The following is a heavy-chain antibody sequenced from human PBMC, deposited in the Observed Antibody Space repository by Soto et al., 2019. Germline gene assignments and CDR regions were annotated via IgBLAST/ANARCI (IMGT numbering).Heavy chain of an antibody. V-gene: IGHV3-30*18. CDR3: AKRSSSSTFDY. D-gene: IGHD6-6*01. CDR2: ISYDGSNK. Sequence: GGSLRLSCAASGFTFSNYGMHWVHQAPGKGLEWVAVISYDGSNKYYADSVKGRFTISRDNSKNTLYLQMNSLRAEDTAVYYCAKRSSSSTFDYWGQGTLVTVSS. J-gene: IGHJ4*02. CDR1: GFTFSNYG.